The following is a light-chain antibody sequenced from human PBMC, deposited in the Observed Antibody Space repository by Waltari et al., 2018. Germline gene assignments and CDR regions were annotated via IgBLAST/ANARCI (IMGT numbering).Light chain of an antibody. CDR2: RDS. V-gene: IGLV3-1*01. Sequence: SYELTQPPSVSVSPGQTASITCSGDKLGDKYACWYQQKPGQSPVLVIYRDSKRPSGIPGRFSGSDSGSPATLTISGTQAMDEADYDCQAWDSSTVVFGGGTKLTVL. J-gene: IGLJ2*01. CDR3: QAWDSSTVV. CDR1: KLGDKY.